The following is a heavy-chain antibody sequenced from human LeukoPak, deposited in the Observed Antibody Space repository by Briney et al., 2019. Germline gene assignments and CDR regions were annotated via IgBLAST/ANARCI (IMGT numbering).Heavy chain of an antibody. CDR1: GGSFSGYY. D-gene: IGHD2-15*01. J-gene: IGHJ5*02. V-gene: IGHV4-34*01. CDR2: INHSGST. Sequence: TSETLSLTCAVYGGSFSGYYWSWIRQPPGKGLEWIGEINHSGSTNYNPSLKSRVTISVDTSKNQFSLKLSSVTAADTAVYYCARRDRSIVVVVAATPLAWFDPWGQGTLVTVSS. CDR3: ARRDRSIVVVVAATPLAWFDP.